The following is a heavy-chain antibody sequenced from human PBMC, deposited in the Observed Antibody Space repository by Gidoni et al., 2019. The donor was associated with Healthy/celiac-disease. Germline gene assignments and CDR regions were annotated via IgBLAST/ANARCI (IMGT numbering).Heavy chain of an antibody. D-gene: IGHD3-16*01. CDR1: GGSFSGYY. CDR2: INHSGST. J-gene: IGHJ4*02. V-gene: IGHV4-34*01. Sequence: QVQLQQWGAGLLTPSETLSLTCAVYGGSFSGYYWSWIRQPPGKGLEWIGEINHSGSTNYNPSLKSRVTISVDTSKNQFSLKLSSVTAADTAVYYCARGAPLRPDYWGQGTLVTVSS. CDR3: ARGAPLRPDY.